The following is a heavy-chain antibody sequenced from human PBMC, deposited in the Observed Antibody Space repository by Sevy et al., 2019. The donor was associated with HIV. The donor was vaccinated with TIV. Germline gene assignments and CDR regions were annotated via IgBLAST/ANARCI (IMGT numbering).Heavy chain of an antibody. Sequence: VGSLRLSCVGSGFTFSSYVMSWVRQAPGKGLEWVSSITGSGRSTHSADSVKGRFTISRDNSKKTLYLQMNSLRAEDTAVYYCANQYSSGWTGAFDIWGQGTMVTVSS. D-gene: IGHD6-19*01. J-gene: IGHJ3*02. CDR3: ANQYSSGWTGAFDI. CDR2: ITGSGRST. V-gene: IGHV3-23*01. CDR1: GFTFSSYV.